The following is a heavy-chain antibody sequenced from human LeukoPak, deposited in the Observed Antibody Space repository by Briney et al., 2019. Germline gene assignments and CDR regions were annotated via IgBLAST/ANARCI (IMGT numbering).Heavy chain of an antibody. V-gene: IGHV1-2*02. CDR1: EYTFTDYY. CDR3: ARFLGYCSGGSCYSKSYYYYYGMDV. D-gene: IGHD2-15*01. CDR2: INPVSGGT. Sequence: EASVKVSCKASEYTFTDYYLHWVRQAPGQGPEWMGWINPVSGGTHYVGTFQDRVTLTRDTSINTAYMELSGLRSEDTAVYYCARFLGYCSGGSCYSKSYYYYYGMDVWGQGTTVTVSS. J-gene: IGHJ6*02.